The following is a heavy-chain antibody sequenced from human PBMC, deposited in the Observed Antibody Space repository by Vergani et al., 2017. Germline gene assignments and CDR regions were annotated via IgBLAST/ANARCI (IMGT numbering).Heavy chain of an antibody. V-gene: IGHV1-2*02. J-gene: IGHJ2*01. D-gene: IGHD4-17*01. CDR2: INPNSGGT. Sequence: QVQLVQSGAEVKKPGASVKVSCKASGYTFTGYYMHWVRQAPGQGLEWMGWINPNSGGTNYAQKVQGRVTMTRDTSISTAYMELSRLRSDDTAVYYCARITTVTTLRDWYFDLWGRGTLVTVSS. CDR3: ARITTVTTLRDWYFDL. CDR1: GYTFTGYY.